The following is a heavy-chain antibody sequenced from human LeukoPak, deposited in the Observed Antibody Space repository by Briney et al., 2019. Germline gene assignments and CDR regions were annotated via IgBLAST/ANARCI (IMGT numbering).Heavy chain of an antibody. D-gene: IGHD2-15*01. CDR3: ARVSLVSTVAFCS. CDR2: ISSSGSSM. J-gene: IGHJ3*02. CDR1: GFTFSSYE. V-gene: IGHV3-48*03. Sequence: SGGSLRLSCSASGFTFSSYEMNWVRQAPGKGLEWVSYISSSGSSMYYADSVKGRFTISRDNAKNSLYLQMNSLRAEDTAVYYCARVSLVSTVAFCSWGQRAMVTLSS.